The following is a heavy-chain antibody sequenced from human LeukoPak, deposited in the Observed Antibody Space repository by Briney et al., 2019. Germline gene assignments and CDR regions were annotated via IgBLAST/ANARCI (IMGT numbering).Heavy chain of an antibody. J-gene: IGHJ4*02. D-gene: IGHD3-22*01. Sequence: SETLSLTCTVSGASISSGDYYWNWIRQSPGKGLEWIGYIYYYESIYYNPSLKSRVIISVDTSKIQFSLNLSSVTANDTAVYHCARGLLSRDYDSSGFGYWGQGTLVTVSS. CDR2: IYYYESI. V-gene: IGHV4-30-4*02. CDR3: ARGLLSRDYDSSGFGY. CDR1: GASISSGDYY.